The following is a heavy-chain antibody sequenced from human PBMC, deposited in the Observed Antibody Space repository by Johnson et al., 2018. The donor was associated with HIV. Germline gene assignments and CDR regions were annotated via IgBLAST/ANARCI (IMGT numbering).Heavy chain of an antibody. V-gene: IGHV3-11*01. CDR1: GFTFSDYY. Sequence: QVQLVESGGGLVKPGGSLRLSCAASGFTFSDYYMSWIRQAPGKGLEWVSYITGSGTVVYYADSVKGRFTISRDNSKNTLYLQMNSLRVEDTAVYYCARALSRFGVSDAFDVWGQGTMVTVSS. D-gene: IGHD3-10*01. CDR3: ARALSRFGVSDAFDV. CDR2: ITGSGTVV. J-gene: IGHJ3*01.